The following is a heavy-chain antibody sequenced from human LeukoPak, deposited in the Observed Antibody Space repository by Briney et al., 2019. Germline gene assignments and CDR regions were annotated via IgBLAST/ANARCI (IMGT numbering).Heavy chain of an antibody. Sequence: GGSLRLSCAASGFTFSNFLMTWVRQAPGKGLEWVSAVSGSGGSTYYADSVKGRFTISRDNSKNTLYLQMNSLRVEDTAVYYCATAPPANGDSWGQGTLVTVSS. CDR3: ATAPPANGDS. V-gene: IGHV3-23*01. CDR2: VSGSGGST. CDR1: GFTFSNFL. J-gene: IGHJ4*02.